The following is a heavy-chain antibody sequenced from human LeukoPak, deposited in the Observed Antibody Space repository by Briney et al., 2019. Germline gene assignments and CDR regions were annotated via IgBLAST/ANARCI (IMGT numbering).Heavy chain of an antibody. D-gene: IGHD3-3*01. CDR2: INAGNGNT. J-gene: IGHJ3*02. CDR1: GYTFTSYA. Sequence: ASVKVSCTASGYTFTSYAMHWVRQAPGQRLEWMGWINAGNGNTKYSQKFQGRVTITTDESTSTAYMELSSLRSEDTAVYYCARNLKYYDFWSGYYGGAFDIWGQGTMVTVSS. CDR3: ARNLKYYDFWSGYYGGAFDI. V-gene: IGHV1-3*01.